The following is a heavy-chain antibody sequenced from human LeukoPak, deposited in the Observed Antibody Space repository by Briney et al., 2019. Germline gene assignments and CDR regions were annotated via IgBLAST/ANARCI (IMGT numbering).Heavy chain of an antibody. CDR1: GYSFTSYW. J-gene: IGHJ3*02. V-gene: IGHV5-51*01. Sequence: GESLKISCKGSGYSFTSYWIGWVRQMPGKGLEWMGIIYPGDSDTRYSPSFQGQVTISADKSISTAYLQWSSLKASDTAMYYCARSDRYCSSTSCYAAFDIWGQGTMVTVSS. D-gene: IGHD2-2*01. CDR2: IYPGDSDT. CDR3: ARSDRYCSSTSCYAAFDI.